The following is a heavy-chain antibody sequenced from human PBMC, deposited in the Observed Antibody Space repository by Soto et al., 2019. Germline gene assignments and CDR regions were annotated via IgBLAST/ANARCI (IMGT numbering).Heavy chain of an antibody. J-gene: IGHJ4*02. CDR2: INPSGGGT. CDR3: ARGLIYDSSGYYFDY. V-gene: IGHV1-46*01. Sequence: QVQLVQSGAEVKKPGASVKVSCKASGYTFTSYYMHWVRQAPGQGLEWMGIINPSGGGTRYAQKFQGRVTMTRDTSTSTASMVLSSLRSEDTAVYCCARGLIYDSSGYYFDYWGQGTLVTVSS. CDR1: GYTFTSYY. D-gene: IGHD3-22*01.